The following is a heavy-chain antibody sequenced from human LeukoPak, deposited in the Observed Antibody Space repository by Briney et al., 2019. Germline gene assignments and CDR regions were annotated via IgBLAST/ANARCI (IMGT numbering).Heavy chain of an antibody. CDR1: GFTFSSYS. V-gene: IGHV3-21*01. J-gene: IGHJ4*02. D-gene: IGHD6-13*01. Sequence: PGGSLRLSCAASGFTFSSYSMNWVRQAPGKGLEWVSSISSSSSYIYYADSAKGRFTISRDNAKNSLYLQMNSLRAEDTAVYYCAAAGPPTFDYWGQGTLVTVSS. CDR2: ISSSSSYI. CDR3: AAAGPPTFDY.